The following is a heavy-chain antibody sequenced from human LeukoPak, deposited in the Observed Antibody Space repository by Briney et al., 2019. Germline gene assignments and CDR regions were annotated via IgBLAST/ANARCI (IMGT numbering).Heavy chain of an antibody. CDR2: ISSSSSYI. J-gene: IGHJ4*02. CDR1: GFTFSSYS. Sequence: GGSLRLSCAASGFTFSSYSMNWVRQAPGKGLGWVSSISSSSSYIYYADSVKGRFTISRDNAKNSLYLQMNSLRAEDTAVYYCASLWFGELLYDYWGQGTLVTVSS. CDR3: ASLWFGELLYDY. D-gene: IGHD3-10*01. V-gene: IGHV3-21*01.